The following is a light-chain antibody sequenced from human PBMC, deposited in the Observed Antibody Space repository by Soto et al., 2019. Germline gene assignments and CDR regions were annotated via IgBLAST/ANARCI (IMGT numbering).Light chain of an antibody. CDR2: GAS. CDR3: QHHRNWPPRYT. Sequence: EIVMTQSPATLSVSPGERATLSCRASQSVSSNLAWYQQRPGQTPRLLIYGASTRATGIPARFSGSGSGTEFTLTISSLQSEDFAVYYCQHHRNWPPRYTFGQGTKLEVK. J-gene: IGKJ2*01. V-gene: IGKV3-15*01. CDR1: QSVSSN.